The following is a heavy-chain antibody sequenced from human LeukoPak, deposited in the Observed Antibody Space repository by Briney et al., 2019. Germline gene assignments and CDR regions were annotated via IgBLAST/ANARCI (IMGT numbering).Heavy chain of an antibody. D-gene: IGHD2-21*02. V-gene: IGHV3-48*01. CDR3: ARVVMEHIVVVTAWEGYYYYYYMDV. CDR1: GFTFSTYS. Sequence: GGSLRLSCAASGFTFSTYSMNWVRQAPGKGLEWVSYISSSSSTIYYADSVKGRFTISRDNSKNTLYLQMNSLRAEDTAVYYCARVVMEHIVVVTAWEGYYYYYYMDVWGKGTTVTISS. J-gene: IGHJ6*03. CDR2: ISSSSSTI.